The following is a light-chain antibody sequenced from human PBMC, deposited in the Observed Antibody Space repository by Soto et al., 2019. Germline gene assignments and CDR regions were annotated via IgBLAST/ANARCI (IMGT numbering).Light chain of an antibody. V-gene: IGLV2-14*03. J-gene: IGLJ3*02. CDR3: SSYTTTSTLV. Sequence: QSALTQPASVSGSPGQSITISCTGTSSDVGGYDYVSWFQQYPGKAPSLMIYDVYRRPSGVSYRFSGSKSGNTASLTISWLQAEDEADYYCSSYTTTSTLVFGGGTKLTVL. CDR2: DVY. CDR1: SSDVGGYDY.